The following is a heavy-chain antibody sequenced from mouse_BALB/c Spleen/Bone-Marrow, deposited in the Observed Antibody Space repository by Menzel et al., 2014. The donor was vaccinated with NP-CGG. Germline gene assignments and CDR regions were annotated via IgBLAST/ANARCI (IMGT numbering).Heavy chain of an antibody. CDR1: GFTFTDYY. J-gene: IGHJ4*01. V-gene: IGHV7-3*02. CDR2: IRNKAYGYTT. Sequence: EGQGVGSGGGLVQPGGSLRLSCTTSGFTFTDYYMSWVRQPPGKALEWLAFIRNKAYGYTTEYSASVRGRFTISRDNSQSILYLQMNTLRAEDSATYYCARFTMDYWAKATPVPVSS. CDR3: ARFTMDY.